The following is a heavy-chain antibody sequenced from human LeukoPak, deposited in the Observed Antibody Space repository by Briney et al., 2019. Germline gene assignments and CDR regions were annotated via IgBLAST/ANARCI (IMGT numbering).Heavy chain of an antibody. CDR3: ARGWYSSSDYYYYYYMDV. V-gene: IGHV6-1*01. CDR2: TYYRSKWYN. J-gene: IGHJ6*03. Sequence: SQTLSLTCAISGDSVSSNSAAWDWIRQSPSRGLEWLGRTYYRSKWYNDYAVSVKSRITINPDTSKNQFSLQLNSVTPEDTAVYYCARGWYSSSDYYYYYYMDVWGKGTTVTVSS. D-gene: IGHD6-6*01. CDR1: GDSVSSNSAA.